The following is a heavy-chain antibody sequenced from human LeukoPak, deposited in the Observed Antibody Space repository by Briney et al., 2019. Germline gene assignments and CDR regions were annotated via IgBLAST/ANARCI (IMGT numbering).Heavy chain of an antibody. CDR1: GGSFSGYY. Sequence: PSETLSLTCAVSGGSFSGYYGSWIRQPPGKGLEWIGEINHSGSTNYNPSLKSRVTISVDTSKNQFSLKLSSVTAADTAVYYCARKAAMVYYYYMDVDGKGTTVTVSS. V-gene: IGHV4-34*01. J-gene: IGHJ6*03. D-gene: IGHD5-18*01. CDR3: ARKAAMVYYYYMDV. CDR2: INHSGST.